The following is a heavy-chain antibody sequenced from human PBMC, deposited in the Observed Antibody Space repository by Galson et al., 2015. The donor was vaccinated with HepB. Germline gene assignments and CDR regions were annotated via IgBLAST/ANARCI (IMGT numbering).Heavy chain of an antibody. CDR3: ARHPPLYDAYVPPDY. V-gene: IGHV4-39*01. Sequence: SETLSLTCTVSGGSINRSSYYWGWIRQPPGKGLEWIGSIYFSGTAYYNPSLRSRVTVSVDLSTNQFYLSLTSVTAADTAIYYCARHPPLYDAYVPPDYWGQGTLVTVSS. CDR1: GGSINRSSYY. D-gene: IGHD2-8*01. CDR2: IYFSGTA. J-gene: IGHJ4*02.